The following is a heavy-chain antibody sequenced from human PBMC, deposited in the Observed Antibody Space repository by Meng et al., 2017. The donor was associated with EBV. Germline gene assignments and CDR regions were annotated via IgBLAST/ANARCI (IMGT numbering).Heavy chain of an antibody. CDR1: GGTFSSYA. D-gene: IGHD6-13*01. Sequence: QVQLGQSGAEVKKPGSPGKVSCKASGGTFSSYAISWVRQAPGQGLEWMGGIIPIFGTANYAQKFQGRVTITADKSTSTAYMELSSLRSEDTAVYYCARAEIAAAGRLDYWGQGTLVTVSS. V-gene: IGHV1-69*06. CDR2: IIPIFGTA. J-gene: IGHJ4*02. CDR3: ARAEIAAAGRLDY.